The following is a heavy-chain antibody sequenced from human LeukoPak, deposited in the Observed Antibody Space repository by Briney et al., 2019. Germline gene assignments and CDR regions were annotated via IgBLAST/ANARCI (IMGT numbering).Heavy chain of an antibody. J-gene: IGHJ5*02. CDR2: INPNSGGT. CDR3: ARDPRVAAAGTDWFDP. V-gene: IGHV1-2*02. D-gene: IGHD6-13*01. Sequence: GASVKVSCKASGCTFTGYYMHWVRQAPGQGLEWMGWINPNSGGTNYAQKFQGRVTMTRDTSISTAYMELSRLRSDDTAVYYCARDPRVAAAGTDWFDPWGQGTLVTVSS. CDR1: GCTFTGYY.